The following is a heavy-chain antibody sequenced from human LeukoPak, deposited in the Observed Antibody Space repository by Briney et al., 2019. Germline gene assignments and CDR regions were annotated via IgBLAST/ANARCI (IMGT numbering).Heavy chain of an antibody. CDR1: GGSISSGDYY. CDR3: AGDSGYGSGSPLLWY. CDR2: IYYSGST. V-gene: IGHV4-30-4*01. D-gene: IGHD3-10*01. Sequence: SQTLSLTCTVSGGSISSGDYYWSWIRQPPGKGLEWIGYIYYSGSTYYNPSLKSRVTISVDTSKNQFSLKLSSVTAADTAVYYCAGDSGYGSGSPLLWYWGQGTLVTVSS. J-gene: IGHJ4*02.